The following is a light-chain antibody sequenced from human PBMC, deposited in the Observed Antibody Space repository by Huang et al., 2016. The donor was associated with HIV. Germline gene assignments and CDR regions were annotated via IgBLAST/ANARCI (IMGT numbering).Light chain of an antibody. J-gene: IGKJ4*01. CDR1: KSLLDSDGKTY. CDR2: EVS. V-gene: IGKV2-29*02. CDR3: MQGIDLVT. Sequence: DIVMTQTPLSLAVTPGQPASISCKSSKSLLDSDGKTYLHWYLQKPGQSPHLLIYEVSSRSSGVPDRFIGSGSGTDFTLKISRVEAEDVGIYYCMQGIDLVTFGGGTKLEIK.